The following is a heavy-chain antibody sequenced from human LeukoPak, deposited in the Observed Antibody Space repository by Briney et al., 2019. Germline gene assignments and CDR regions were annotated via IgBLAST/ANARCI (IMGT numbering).Heavy chain of an antibody. J-gene: IGHJ4*02. D-gene: IGHD1-14*01. Sequence: SETLSLTCTVSGGSISSYYWSWIRQPPGKGLEWIGYVYYSGSTNYNPSLKSRVTISVDTSKNQFSLKLSSVTAADTAVYYCARAEGGYYFDYWGQGTLVTVSS. CDR3: ARAEGGYYFDY. V-gene: IGHV4-59*01. CDR1: GGSISSYY. CDR2: VYYSGST.